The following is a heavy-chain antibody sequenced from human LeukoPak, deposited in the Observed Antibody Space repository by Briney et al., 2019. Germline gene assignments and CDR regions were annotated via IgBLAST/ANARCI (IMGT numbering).Heavy chain of an antibody. Sequence: GGSLRLSCAASGFTFSDYYMSWIRQAPGKGLEWISYISSSGSTIFQADSMKGRFTISRDNAKNSLYLQMNSLRAEDTAVYYCARVGRLNFWFDYWGQGTLVTVSS. CDR3: ARVGRLNFWFDY. D-gene: IGHD3-3*01. CDR1: GFTFSDYY. V-gene: IGHV3-11*04. CDR2: ISSSGSTI. J-gene: IGHJ4*02.